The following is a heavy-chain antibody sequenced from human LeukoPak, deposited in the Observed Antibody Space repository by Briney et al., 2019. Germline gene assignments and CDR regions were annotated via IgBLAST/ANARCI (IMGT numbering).Heavy chain of an antibody. CDR3: ARTPGYSSSWYYYYYMDV. CDR2: INPNSGGT. J-gene: IGHJ6*03. Sequence: GASVKASCKASGYTFTGYYMHWVRQAPGQGLEWMGWINPNSGGTNYAQKFQGRVTMTRDTSISTAYMELSRLRSDDTAVYYCARTPGYSSSWYYYYYMDVWGKGTTVTISS. D-gene: IGHD6-13*01. V-gene: IGHV1-2*02. CDR1: GYTFTGYY.